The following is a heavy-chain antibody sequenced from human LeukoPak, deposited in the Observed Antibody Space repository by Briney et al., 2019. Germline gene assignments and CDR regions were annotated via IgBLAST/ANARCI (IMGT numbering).Heavy chain of an antibody. Sequence: GGSLRLSCAASGFTFSSYAMSWVRQAPGKGLEWGSAISGSGGSTYYADSVKGRFTISRDNSKNTLYLQMNSLRAEDTAVYYCAKWGYCSSTSCYVDWFDPRGQGTLVTVSS. CDR1: GFTFSSYA. CDR2: ISGSGGST. CDR3: AKWGYCSSTSCYVDWFDP. J-gene: IGHJ5*02. D-gene: IGHD2-2*01. V-gene: IGHV3-23*01.